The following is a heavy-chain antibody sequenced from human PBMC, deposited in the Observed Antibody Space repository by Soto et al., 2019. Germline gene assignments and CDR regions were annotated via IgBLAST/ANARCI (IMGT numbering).Heavy chain of an antibody. CDR3: ARHFDCSTTSCYIDY. Sequence: GESLKISCRASGYDFKNFWIGWVRQMPGKGPEWVGIIFPRDSDVRYSPSFQGRVTISVDKSINAAYLQWSGLKASDTAMYYCARHFDCSTTSCYIDYWGQGSPVTVSS. J-gene: IGHJ4*03. D-gene: IGHD2-2*01. CDR1: GYDFKNFW. CDR2: IFPRDSDV. V-gene: IGHV5-51*01.